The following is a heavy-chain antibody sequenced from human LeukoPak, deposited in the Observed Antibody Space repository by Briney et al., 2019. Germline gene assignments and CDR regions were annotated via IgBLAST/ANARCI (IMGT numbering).Heavy chain of an antibody. CDR2: IYYSGNT. CDR1: GGSISSYY. V-gene: IGHV4-59*12. CDR3: ARGPAGQWNDY. Sequence: SETLSLTCTVSGGSISSYYWSWIRQPPGKGLEWIGYIYYSGNTNYNPSLKSRVTISVDTSKNQFSLKLSSVTAADTAVYYCARGPAGQWNDYWGQGTLVTVSS. D-gene: IGHD6-19*01. J-gene: IGHJ4*02.